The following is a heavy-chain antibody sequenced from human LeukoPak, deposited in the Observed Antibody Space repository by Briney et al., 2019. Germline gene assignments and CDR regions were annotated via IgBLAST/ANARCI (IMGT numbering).Heavy chain of an antibody. D-gene: IGHD6-19*01. CDR2: INPNSGGT. CDR3: ARDWDPSYSSGWYYFDY. J-gene: IGHJ4*02. CDR1: GYTFTGYY. V-gene: IGHV1-2*02. Sequence: ASVKVSCKASGYTFTGYYMHWVRQAPGQGLEWMGWINPNSGGTNYARKFQGRVTMTRDTSISTAYMELSRLRSDDTAVYYCARDWDPSYSSGWYYFDYWGQGTLVTVSS.